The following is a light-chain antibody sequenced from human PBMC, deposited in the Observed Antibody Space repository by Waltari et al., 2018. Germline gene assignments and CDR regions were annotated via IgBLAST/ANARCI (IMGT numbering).Light chain of an antibody. Sequence: DIQMTQSPSTLSASVGDRATITCRASQSINMWLAWYQQKPGKAPKLLIYKASNLESGVPSRFSGSGSATEFTLTISSLQPDDFATYYCQHYNNYFPLTFGGGTKVEVK. CDR3: QHYNNYFPLT. J-gene: IGKJ4*01. V-gene: IGKV1-5*03. CDR2: KAS. CDR1: QSINMW.